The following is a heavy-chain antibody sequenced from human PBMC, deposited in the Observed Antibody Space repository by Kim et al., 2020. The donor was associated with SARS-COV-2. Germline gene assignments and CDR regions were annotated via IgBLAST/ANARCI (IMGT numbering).Heavy chain of an antibody. Sequence: DGSNKHYADSVKGRFTISRDNSKNTLYLQMNSLRAEDTAVYYCAKGAFDYWGQGTLVTVSS. CDR3: AKGAFDY. V-gene: IGHV3-30*02. CDR2: DGSNK. J-gene: IGHJ4*02.